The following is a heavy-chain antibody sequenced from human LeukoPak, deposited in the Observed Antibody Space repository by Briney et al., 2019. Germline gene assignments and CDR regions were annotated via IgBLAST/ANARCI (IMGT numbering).Heavy chain of an antibody. J-gene: IGHJ2*01. CDR3: ARGASSIAALNPPWYFDL. CDR2: INPSVGRR. Sequence: GASVKVSCKASGYTFTSYYMHWVRQGPGQGLEWMGIINPSVGRRSYAQKFQGRVTITRDTSTNTAYMELSSLRSEDTAVYYCARGASSIAALNPPWYFDLWGRGTLVTVSS. CDR1: GYTFTSYY. V-gene: IGHV1-46*01. D-gene: IGHD6-6*01.